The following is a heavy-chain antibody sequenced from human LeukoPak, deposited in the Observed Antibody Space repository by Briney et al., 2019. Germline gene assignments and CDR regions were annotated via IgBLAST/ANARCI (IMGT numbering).Heavy chain of an antibody. CDR3: AHSKRGGGYYINAFAV. D-gene: IGHD1-26*01. Sequence: SETLSLTCTASGASTSAYYWSWIRQPPGKGLEWIGYTYSGGNANYNPSLKSRVTISIDTSENQFSLRLTSVTAADTAVYFCAHSKRGGGYYINAFAVWGQGTLVTMSS. J-gene: IGHJ3*01. V-gene: IGHV4-59*01. CDR1: GASTSAYY. CDR2: TYSGGNA.